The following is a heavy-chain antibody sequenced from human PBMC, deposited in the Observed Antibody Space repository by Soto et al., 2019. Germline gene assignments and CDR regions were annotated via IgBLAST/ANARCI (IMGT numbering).Heavy chain of an antibody. V-gene: IGHV4-59*01. CDR1: GGSISSYY. Sequence: SETLSLTCTVSGGSISSYYWTWIRQPPGKGLEWVGYVYYSGTTYYNPSLQSRVTISVDTSKNQFSLKVKSVTAADTAIYYCARTGSTWRYFFDYWGQGSLVTVSS. J-gene: IGHJ4*02. CDR3: ARTGSTWRYFFDY. CDR2: VYYSGTT. D-gene: IGHD6-13*01.